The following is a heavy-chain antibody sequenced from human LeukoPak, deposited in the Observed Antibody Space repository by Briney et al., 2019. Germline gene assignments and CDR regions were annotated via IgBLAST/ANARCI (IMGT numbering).Heavy chain of an antibody. V-gene: IGHV3-7*01. J-gene: IGHJ4*02. CDR3: ARDPVEGELLLDY. D-gene: IGHD1-26*01. Sequence: GGSLRLSWAASGFTFISYWMGWVRQAPGKRPEWVANMNIDGSEKYYADSVKGRFTISRDNARNSVYLQMNGLRVEDTAVYYCARDPVEGELLLDYWGQGTLVTVSS. CDR1: GFTFISYW. CDR2: MNIDGSEK.